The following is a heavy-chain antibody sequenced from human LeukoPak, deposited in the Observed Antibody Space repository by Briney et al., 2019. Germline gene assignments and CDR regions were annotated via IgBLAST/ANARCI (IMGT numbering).Heavy chain of an antibody. CDR2: VNWNSAYI. Sequence: GGSLRLSCAASGFSFGDYAMHWVRQAPGKGLEWVAGVNWNSAYIGYGDSMKGRVTIYRDNAKKSLYLQMNGLRVEDMALYYCAKDREELGASRSYAFDVWGQGTMVTVSS. J-gene: IGHJ3*01. CDR3: AKDREELGASRSYAFDV. CDR1: GFSFGDYA. V-gene: IGHV3-9*03. D-gene: IGHD1-26*01.